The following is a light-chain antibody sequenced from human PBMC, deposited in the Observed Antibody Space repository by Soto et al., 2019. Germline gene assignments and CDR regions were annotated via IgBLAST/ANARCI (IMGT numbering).Light chain of an antibody. CDR1: QSVSSF. Sequence: EVVLTQSPDTLSLSPGERATLSCRASQSVSSFLAWYQQKPGQAPRLLIYDASNRATGIPARFSGSGSGTDFTLTISSLEPEDFAVYYCQHRSSWPGAVGPGTKVDIK. V-gene: IGKV3-11*01. J-gene: IGKJ3*01. CDR3: QHRSSWPGA. CDR2: DAS.